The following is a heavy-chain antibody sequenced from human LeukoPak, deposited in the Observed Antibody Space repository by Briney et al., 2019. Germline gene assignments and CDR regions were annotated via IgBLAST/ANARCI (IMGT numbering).Heavy chain of an antibody. CDR3: ARDRVARTPDY. CDR1: GVTFSSYW. D-gene: IGHD1/OR15-1a*01. V-gene: IGHV3-74*01. J-gene: IGHJ4*02. Sequence: GGSLRRYCAAPGVTFSSYWMHWVRQVPGKGLVWVSRLNTDGSSTSYADSVKGRFTISRDNARNTLYLQMNSLRADDTAVYYCARDRVARTPDYWGQGTLVTVSS. CDR2: LNTDGSST.